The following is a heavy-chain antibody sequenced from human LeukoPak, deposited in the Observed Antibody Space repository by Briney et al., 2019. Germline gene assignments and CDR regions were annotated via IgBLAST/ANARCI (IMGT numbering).Heavy chain of an antibody. D-gene: IGHD4-17*01. CDR3: AKDLPYGDSPSYYFDY. Sequence: GGSLRLSCAASGFTFSSYAMSWVRQAPGKGLEWVSAISGSGGSTYYADSVKGRFTISRDNSKNTLYLQMNSLRAEDTAVYYCAKDLPYGDSPSYYFDYWGQRTLVTVSS. CDR1: GFTFSSYA. J-gene: IGHJ4*02. CDR2: ISGSGGST. V-gene: IGHV3-23*01.